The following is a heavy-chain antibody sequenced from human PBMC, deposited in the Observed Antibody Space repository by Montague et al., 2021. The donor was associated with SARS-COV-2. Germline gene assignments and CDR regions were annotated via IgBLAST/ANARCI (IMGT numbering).Heavy chain of an antibody. D-gene: IGHD6-19*01. CDR2: ISSSSSYI. CDR1: GFTFSSYS. CDR3: ARNLGSGWAFFDY. Sequence: SLRLSCAASGFTFSSYSVNWVRQAPGKGLEWVSSISSSSSYIYYADSVKGRFTISRDNAKNSLYLQMNSLRAKDTAVYYCARNLGSGWAFFDYWGQGTLVTVSS. J-gene: IGHJ4*02. V-gene: IGHV3-21*01.